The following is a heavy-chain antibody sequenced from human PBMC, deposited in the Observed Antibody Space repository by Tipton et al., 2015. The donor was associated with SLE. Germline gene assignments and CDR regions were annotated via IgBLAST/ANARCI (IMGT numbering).Heavy chain of an antibody. Sequence: TLSLTCAVYGGSFSGYYWGWIRQPPGKGLEWIGYIYYSGSTNYNPSLKSRVTISEDTSKKQFSLRLTSVTAADTAVYYCARGHHSGTFYYYYMDVWGNGTTVTVSS. CDR1: GGSFSGYY. D-gene: IGHD3-10*01. CDR3: ARGHHSGTFYYYYMDV. CDR2: IYYSGST. J-gene: IGHJ6*03. V-gene: IGHV4-34*11.